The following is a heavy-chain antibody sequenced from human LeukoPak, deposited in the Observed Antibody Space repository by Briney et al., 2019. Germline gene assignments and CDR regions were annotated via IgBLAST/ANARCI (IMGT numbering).Heavy chain of an antibody. D-gene: IGHD2-15*01. V-gene: IGHV1-18*01. CDR2: ISAYNGNT. Sequence: ASVKVSCKASGYTFTSYGISWVRQAPGQGLEWMGWISAYNGNTKYAQKLQGRVTMTTETSTSTAYMELRSLRPDDTAVYYCARVGYSRYCSGGSCYPNDYWGQGTLVTVSS. CDR3: ARVGYSRYCSGGSCYPNDY. CDR1: GYTFTSYG. J-gene: IGHJ4*02.